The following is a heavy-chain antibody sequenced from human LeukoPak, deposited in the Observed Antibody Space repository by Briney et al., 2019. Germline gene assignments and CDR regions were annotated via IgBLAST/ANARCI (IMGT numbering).Heavy chain of an antibody. CDR2: ISGSGGST. CDR3: VKRDY. V-gene: IGHV3-23*01. Sequence: GGSLRLSCAASGFTFSSYGMHWVRQAPGKGLEWVSGISGSGGSTDYTDSVKGRFTISRDNSKNTLYLQMNSLRAEDTAIYYCVKRDYWGQGTLVTVSS. J-gene: IGHJ4*02. CDR1: GFTFSSYG.